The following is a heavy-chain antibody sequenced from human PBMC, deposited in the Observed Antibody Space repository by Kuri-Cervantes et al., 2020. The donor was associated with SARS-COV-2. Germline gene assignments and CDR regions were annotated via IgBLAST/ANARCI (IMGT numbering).Heavy chain of an antibody. D-gene: IGHD1-1*01. V-gene: IGHV3-74*01. CDR3: VRDGDHWNFDY. J-gene: IGHJ4*02. CDR1: GSTFSGHW. Sequence: GESLKISCAASGSTFSGHWIHWVRQAPGKGLAWVSRINPDGSYTNNADSVKGRFTLSRDNAKNMLFLQMNSLRAEDTAVYYCVRDGDHWNFDYWGQGTLVTVSS. CDR2: INPDGSYT.